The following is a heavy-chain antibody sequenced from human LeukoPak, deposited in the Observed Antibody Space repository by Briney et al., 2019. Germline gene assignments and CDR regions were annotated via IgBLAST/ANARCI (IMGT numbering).Heavy chain of an antibody. Sequence: GGSLRLSCAASEFTFIAYGLHWVRQAPGKGLEWVAFIRFDGNTKYYADSVKGRFTISRDNSNNTLFLQMNSLKTEDTAAYYCTTVPGAVAGTVPRWGQGTLVTVSS. J-gene: IGHJ4*02. D-gene: IGHD6-19*01. CDR3: TTVPGAVAGTVPR. CDR2: IRFDGNTK. V-gene: IGHV3-30*02. CDR1: EFTFIAYG.